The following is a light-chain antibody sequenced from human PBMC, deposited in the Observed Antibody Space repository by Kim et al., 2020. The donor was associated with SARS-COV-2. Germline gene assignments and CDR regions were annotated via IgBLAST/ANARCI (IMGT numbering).Light chain of an antibody. CDR3: QTWGTGIWV. V-gene: IGLV4-69*01. Sequence: SVKLTCTLRSGHSSNAITWHQHQPEKAPRYLMKVNSDGSHIKEDGISDRFSGSSSGAERYLTISSLQSEDEADYYCQTWGTGIWVFGGGTQLTVL. CDR1: SGHSSNA. CDR2: VNSDGSH. J-gene: IGLJ3*02.